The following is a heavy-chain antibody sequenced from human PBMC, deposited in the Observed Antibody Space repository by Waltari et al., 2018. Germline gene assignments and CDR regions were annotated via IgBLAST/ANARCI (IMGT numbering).Heavy chain of an antibody. D-gene: IGHD3-10*01. V-gene: IGHV1-69*05. J-gene: IGHJ5*02. Sequence: QVQLVQSGAEVKKPGSSVKVSCKASGGTFSSYAISWVRHAPGQGLEWMGGIIPIVGTANYAQKFQGRVTITTDESTSTAYMELSSLRSEDTAVYYCARVANFMVRGVTNWFDPWGQGTLVTVSS. CDR3: ARVANFMVRGVTNWFDP. CDR1: GGTFSSYA. CDR2: IIPIVGTA.